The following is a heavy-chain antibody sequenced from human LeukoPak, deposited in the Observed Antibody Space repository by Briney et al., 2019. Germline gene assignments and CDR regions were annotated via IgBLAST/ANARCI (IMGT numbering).Heavy chain of an antibody. V-gene: IGHV3-15*01. Sequence: NAGGSLRLSCVVSGLTFSNAWVSWVRQAPGEGLEWVGRIKSKTDGGTTDYAAPVKGRFTISRDDSKNTLYLQMNSLKTEDTAVYYCTTSQWAIFGVVIIYENWGQGTLVTVSS. J-gene: IGHJ4*02. D-gene: IGHD3-3*01. CDR2: IKSKTDGGTT. CDR1: GLTFSNAW. CDR3: TTSQWAIFGVVIIYEN.